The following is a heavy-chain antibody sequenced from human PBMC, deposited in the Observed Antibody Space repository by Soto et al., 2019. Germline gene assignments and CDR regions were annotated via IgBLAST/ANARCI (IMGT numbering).Heavy chain of an antibody. CDR1: GFTFSTYN. V-gene: IGHV3-21*01. Sequence: EVQLVESGGGLVKPGGSLTLSCTASGFTFSTYNMNWVRQAPGKGLEWVSSINSPSSYIYYADSVKGRFTISRDNAKNALFLQMSSLRAEDSAVYYCARMVGSDDYYSYYGMDVWGQGTAVTVSS. CDR3: ARMVGSDDYYSYYGMDV. D-gene: IGHD1-26*01. CDR2: INSPSSYI. J-gene: IGHJ6*02.